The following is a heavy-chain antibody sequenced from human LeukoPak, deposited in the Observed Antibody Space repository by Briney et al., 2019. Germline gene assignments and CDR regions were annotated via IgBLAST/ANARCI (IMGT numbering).Heavy chain of an antibody. CDR3: ARVEYYYDSSGYYFFDY. CDR2: INPNSGGT. Sequence: ASVKVSCKASGYTFTGYYMHWARQAPGQGLEWMGRINPNSGGTNYARKFQGRVTMTRDTSISTAYMELSRLRSDDTAVYYCARVEYYYDSSGYYFFDYWGQGTLVTVSS. J-gene: IGHJ4*02. CDR1: GYTFTGYY. D-gene: IGHD3-22*01. V-gene: IGHV1-2*06.